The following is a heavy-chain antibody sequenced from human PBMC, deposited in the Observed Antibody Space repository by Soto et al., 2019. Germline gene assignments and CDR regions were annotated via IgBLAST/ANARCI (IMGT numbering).Heavy chain of an antibody. CDR3: AKDSSYYDFWSGPMGGY. D-gene: IGHD3-3*01. CDR1: GFTFSSNA. V-gene: IGHV3-23*01. CDR2: ISGSGGST. Sequence: GGSLRLACAASGFTFSSNAMSWFRQAPEKGQEWVSAISGSGGSTYYADSVKGRFTISTDNSKNTLYLQMNSLRAEDTAVYYCAKDSSYYDFWSGPMGGYWGQGTLVTVSS. J-gene: IGHJ4*02.